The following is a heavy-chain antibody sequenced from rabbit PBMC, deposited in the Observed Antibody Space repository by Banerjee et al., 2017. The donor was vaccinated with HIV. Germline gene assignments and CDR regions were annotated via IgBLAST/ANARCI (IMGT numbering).Heavy chain of an antibody. CDR3: ARDVAGVIGWNIGL. CDR2: INTSSGTT. Sequence: EQLEESGGALVKPEGSLTLTCTASGFSFSNKYVMCWVRQAPRKGLEWIACINTSSGTTVYASRAKGRFTISKTATTTVTLQMTSLTAADTATYFCARDVAGVIGWNIGLWGPGTLVTVS. CDR1: GFSFSNKYV. D-gene: IGHD1-1*01. J-gene: IGHJ4*01. V-gene: IGHV1S45*01.